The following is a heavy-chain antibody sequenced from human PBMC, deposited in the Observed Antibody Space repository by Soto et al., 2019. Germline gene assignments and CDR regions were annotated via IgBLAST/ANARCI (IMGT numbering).Heavy chain of an antibody. CDR2: VSWNSGAK. D-gene: IGHD2-21*02. CDR1: GFPFDDFV. CDR3: AKGVATAVPALDY. V-gene: IGHV3-9*01. Sequence: GGSLRLSCVASGFPFDDFVMNWVRQRPGKGLEWVSSVSWNSGAKLYADSVKGRFAISRDSAKKSVYLQMSSLRPDDTAFYYCAKGVATAVPALDYWGQGTLVTVSS. J-gene: IGHJ4*02.